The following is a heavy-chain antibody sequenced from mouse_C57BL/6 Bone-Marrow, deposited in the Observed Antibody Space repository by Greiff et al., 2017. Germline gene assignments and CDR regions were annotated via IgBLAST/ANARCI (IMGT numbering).Heavy chain of an antibody. Sequence: VQLQQSGPELVKPGASVKISCKASGYTFTDYYMNWVKQSHGKSLEWIGDINPNNGGTSYNQKFKGKATLTVDKSSSTAYMELRSLTSEDSAVYYCARKRFFYAMDYWGQGTSVTVPS. J-gene: IGHJ4*01. CDR1: GYTFTDYY. V-gene: IGHV1-26*01. CDR3: ARKRFFYAMDY. CDR2: INPNNGGT.